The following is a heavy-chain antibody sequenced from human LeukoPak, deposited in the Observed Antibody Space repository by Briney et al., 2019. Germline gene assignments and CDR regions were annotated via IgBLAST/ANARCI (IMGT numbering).Heavy chain of an antibody. CDR1: GYAFSDSY. D-gene: IGHD5/OR15-5a*01. CDR2: INPSTGAR. CDR3: ATSSVTHTRDP. V-gene: IGHV1-2*02. Sequence: ASVKVSCKAPGYAFSDSYFNWVRQAPGQGLEWMGWINPSTGARIYSQKFEGRISMDTSMDTSFNTVYMELGSLTTDDTAVYYCATSSVTHTRDPWGQGTLVTVSS. J-gene: IGHJ5*02.